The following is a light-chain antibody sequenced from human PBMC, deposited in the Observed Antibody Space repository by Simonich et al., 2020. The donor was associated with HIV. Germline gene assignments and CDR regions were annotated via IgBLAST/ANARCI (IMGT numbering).Light chain of an antibody. Sequence: EIAMTQSPATLSVSPGERATLSCRASQSVGSSYLAWYQQKPGQAPRLLIYGTSTRATGIPARFSGSGSGTEFTLTISSLQSEDFAVYYCQQYNNWPPWGTFGGGTKVEIK. V-gene: IGKV3-15*01. CDR2: GTS. J-gene: IGKJ4*01. CDR3: QQYNNWPPWGT. CDR1: QSVGSSY.